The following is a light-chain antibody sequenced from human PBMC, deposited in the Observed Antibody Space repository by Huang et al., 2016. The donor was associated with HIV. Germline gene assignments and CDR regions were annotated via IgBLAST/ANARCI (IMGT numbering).Light chain of an antibody. CDR3: QHYHNWPPLT. CDR1: QSVSSN. CDR2: GAS. V-gene: IGKV3-15*01. Sequence: EIVMTQSPATLSASPGERVTLSCRASQSVSSNLAWYQQKAGQAPRLLIYGASTRATGVPVRFSGSGSGTEFSLTISSLQSEDIALYYCQHYHNWPPLTFGGGTKVEIK. J-gene: IGKJ4*01.